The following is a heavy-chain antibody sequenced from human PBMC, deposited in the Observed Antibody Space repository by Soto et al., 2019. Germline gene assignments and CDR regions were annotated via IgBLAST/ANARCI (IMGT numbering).Heavy chain of an antibody. D-gene: IGHD5-12*01. CDR3: ARERRDGYKHYFDY. Sequence: QVQLQESGPGLVKPSETLSLMCTVSGGSISSYYWSWIRQPPGKGLEWIGYIYYSGSTNYNPSPQSRVTISVDTSKNPFSLKLSSVTAADTAVYYCARERRDGYKHYFDYWGQGTLVTVSS. V-gene: IGHV4-59*01. J-gene: IGHJ4*02. CDR2: IYYSGST. CDR1: GGSISSYY.